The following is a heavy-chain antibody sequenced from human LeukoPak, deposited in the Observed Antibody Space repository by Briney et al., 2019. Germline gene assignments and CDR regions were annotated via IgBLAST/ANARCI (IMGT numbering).Heavy chain of an antibody. Sequence: SETLSLTCTVSGGSISSHYWSWIRQPPGKGLEWIGYIYYSGSTNYNPSLKSRVTISVDTSKNQFSLKLSSVTAADTAVYYCARHRPPGDWSAFDYWGQGTLVTVPS. V-gene: IGHV4-59*08. J-gene: IGHJ4*02. CDR1: GGSISSHY. CDR2: IYYSGST. CDR3: ARHRPPGDWSAFDY. D-gene: IGHD2-21*02.